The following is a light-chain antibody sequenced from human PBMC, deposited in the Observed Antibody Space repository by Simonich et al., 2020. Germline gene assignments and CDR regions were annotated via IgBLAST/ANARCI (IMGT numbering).Light chain of an antibody. J-gene: IGKJ1*01. CDR1: QSVLYSSNDKNY. V-gene: IGKV4-1*01. Sequence: DIVMTKSPDSLAVTLGERATINCKSSQSVLYSSNDKNYLAWYQQKPGQPPQLLIYCASTRESGVPDRFSGSGSGTDFTLTISSLQAEDVAVYYCQQYYSTPWTFGQGTKVEIK. CDR3: QQYYSTPWT. CDR2: CAS.